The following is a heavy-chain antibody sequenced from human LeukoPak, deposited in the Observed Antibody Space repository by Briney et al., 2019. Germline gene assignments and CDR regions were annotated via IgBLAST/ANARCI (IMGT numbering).Heavy chain of an antibody. CDR1: GGSFSGYY. J-gene: IGHJ4*02. Sequence: SETLSLTCAVYGGSFSGYYWSWIRQPTGNGLEWIGEINHSGSTNYNPSLKSRVTISVDTSKNQFSLKLSSVTAADTAVYYCARGDYYDSSGPTQFSGFGYWGQGTLVTVSS. D-gene: IGHD3-22*01. CDR2: INHSGST. CDR3: ARGDYYDSSGPTQFSGFGY. V-gene: IGHV4-34*01.